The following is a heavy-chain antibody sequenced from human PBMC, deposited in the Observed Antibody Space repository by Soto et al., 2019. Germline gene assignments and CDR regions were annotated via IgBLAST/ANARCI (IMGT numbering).Heavy chain of an antibody. CDR3: ARRWIVVPNSYYYYGMDV. CDR2: TSYDGTNK. J-gene: IGHJ6*02. D-gene: IGHD3-22*01. V-gene: IGHV3-30-3*01. Sequence: GGSLRLSCAASGFAFSSYSMHWVRQAPGKGLEWVAATSYDGTNKYYADSVKGRFTISRDNTKNMLYLEMNSLRVEDTAVYYCARRWIVVPNSYYYYGMDVWGQGTTVTVSS. CDR1: GFAFSSYS.